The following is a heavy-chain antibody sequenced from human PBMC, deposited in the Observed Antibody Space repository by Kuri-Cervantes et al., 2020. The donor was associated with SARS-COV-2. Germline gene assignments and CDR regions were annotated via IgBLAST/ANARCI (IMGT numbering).Heavy chain of an antibody. V-gene: IGHV3-48*02. CDR1: GFTFSSYS. Sequence: GESLKISCAASGFTFSSYSMNWVRQAPGKGLEWVSYISSSSSTIYYADSVKGRFTISRDNAKNSLHLQMNSLRDEDTAVYYCARDGGGYYDSSGYYGQLGFDYWGQGTLVTVSS. CDR3: ARDGGGYYDSSGYYGQLGFDY. CDR2: ISSSSSTI. J-gene: IGHJ4*02. D-gene: IGHD3-22*01.